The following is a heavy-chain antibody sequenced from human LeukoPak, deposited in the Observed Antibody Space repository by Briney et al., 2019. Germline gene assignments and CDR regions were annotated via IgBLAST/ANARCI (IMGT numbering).Heavy chain of an antibody. J-gene: IGHJ4*02. Sequence: GGSLRLSCAASGCTFSSYSMNWVRQAPGKGLEWVGAISGSGGSTYYADSVKGRFTISRDNSKNTLYLQMNRLRAEETAVYYCAKAPVPYCGGDCLRVNYFDYWGQGTLVTVSS. CDR3: AKAPVPYCGGDCLRVNYFDY. CDR1: GCTFSSYS. V-gene: IGHV3-23*01. CDR2: ISGSGGST. D-gene: IGHD2-21*02.